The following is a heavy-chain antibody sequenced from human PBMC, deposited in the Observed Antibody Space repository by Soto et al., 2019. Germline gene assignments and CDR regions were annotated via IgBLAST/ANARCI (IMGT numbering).Heavy chain of an antibody. V-gene: IGHV3-33*01. CDR1: GFTFSSYG. Sequence: GGSLRLSCAASGFTFSSYGMHWVRQAPGKGLGWVAVIWFDGSNKYYADSVKGRFTISRDNSKNTLYLQMNSLRAEDTAVYYCARDQPAVAGTRYFDYWGQGTLVTVSS. D-gene: IGHD6-19*01. CDR3: ARDQPAVAGTRYFDY. J-gene: IGHJ4*02. CDR2: IWFDGSNK.